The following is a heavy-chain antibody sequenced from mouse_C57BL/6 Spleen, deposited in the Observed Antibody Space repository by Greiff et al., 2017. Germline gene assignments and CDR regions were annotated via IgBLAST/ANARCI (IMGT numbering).Heavy chain of an antibody. CDR1: GFTFSDYY. V-gene: IGHV5-16*01. CDR2: INYDGSST. D-gene: IGHD2-5*01. CDR3: ARGSNSNYAMAY. Sequence: EVQLVESEGGLVQPGSSMKLSCTASGFTFSDYYMAWVRQVPEKGLEWVANINYDGSSTYYLDSLKSRFIISRDNAKNILYLQMSSLKSEETATDYCARGSNSNYAMAYWGQGTSVTVSS. J-gene: IGHJ4*01.